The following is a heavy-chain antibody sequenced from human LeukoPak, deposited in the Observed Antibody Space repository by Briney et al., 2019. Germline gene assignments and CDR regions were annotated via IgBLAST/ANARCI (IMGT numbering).Heavy chain of an antibody. V-gene: IGHV3-74*01. CDR2: TNNDGSTT. CDR1: GFAFNFHW. Sequence: GGSLRLSCAASGFAFNFHWMHWARQAPGKGLVWVSRTNNDGSTTNYADSVKGRFTISRDNAKTTLFLQMNSRRAEDTAVYYCARSLGGGGDYWGQGTLVTVSS. D-gene: IGHD2-15*01. J-gene: IGHJ4*02. CDR3: ARSLGGGGDY.